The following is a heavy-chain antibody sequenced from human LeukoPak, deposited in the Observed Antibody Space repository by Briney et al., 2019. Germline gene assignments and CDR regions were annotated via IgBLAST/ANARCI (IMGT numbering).Heavy chain of an antibody. D-gene: IGHD6-13*01. CDR2: IYYSGST. CDR1: GGSISSYY. J-gene: IGHJ2*01. CDR3: ARGGTAGLYWYFDL. V-gene: IGHV4-59*01. Sequence: SEALSLTCTVSGGSISSYYWSWIRQPPGKGLEWIGYIYYSGSTNYNPSLKSRVTISVDTSKNQFSLKLSSVTAADTAMYYCARGGTAGLYWYFDLWGRGTLVTVSS.